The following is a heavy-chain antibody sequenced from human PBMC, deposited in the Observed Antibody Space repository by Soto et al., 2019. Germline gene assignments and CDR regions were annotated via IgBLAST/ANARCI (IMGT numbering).Heavy chain of an antibody. J-gene: IGHJ6*02. V-gene: IGHV3-48*01. CDR2: VSTGSNTI. CDR1: GFTFTSYA. CDR3: AKDWDIVVVTAIRYGMDV. Sequence: GGSLRLSCAASGFTFTSYAMNWLRQAPGKGLEWLASVSTGSNTIFYADCVKGRFTISRDDSKNTLCLQMNSLRAEDTAVYYCAKDWDIVVVTAIRYGMDVWGQGTTVTVSS. D-gene: IGHD2-21*02.